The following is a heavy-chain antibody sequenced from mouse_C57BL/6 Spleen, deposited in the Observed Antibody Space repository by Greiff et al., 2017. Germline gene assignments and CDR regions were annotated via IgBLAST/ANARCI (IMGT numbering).Heavy chain of an antibody. CDR1: GFTFSDYG. Sequence: VQLKQSGGGLVKPGGSLKLSCAASGFTFSDYGMHWVRQAPEKGLEWVAYISSGSSTIYYADTVKGRFTISRDNAKNTLFLQMTSLRSEDTAMYYCARLFYYYGRSYAMDYWGQGTSVTVSS. V-gene: IGHV5-17*01. D-gene: IGHD1-1*01. J-gene: IGHJ4*01. CDR3: ARLFYYYGRSYAMDY. CDR2: ISSGSSTI.